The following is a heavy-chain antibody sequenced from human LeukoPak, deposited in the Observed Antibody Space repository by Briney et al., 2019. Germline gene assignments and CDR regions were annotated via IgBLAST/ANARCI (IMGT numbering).Heavy chain of an antibody. Sequence: PGGSLRLSCAASGFDFSAYVMSWVRQAPGKGLEWVTFIWYDASNKYYAESVKGRFTISRDNSRNTVFLQMNSLRAEDTAIYYCATDISTHYFGSWGQGTLVTVSS. CDR2: IWYDASNK. D-gene: IGHD3-9*01. CDR1: GFDFSAYV. V-gene: IGHV3-33*08. J-gene: IGHJ4*02. CDR3: ATDISTHYFGS.